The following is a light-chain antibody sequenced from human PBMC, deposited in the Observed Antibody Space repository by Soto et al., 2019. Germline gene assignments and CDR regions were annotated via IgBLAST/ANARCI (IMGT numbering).Light chain of an antibody. V-gene: IGKV3-20*01. CDR3: QQYGSSPKT. CDR2: GAS. CDR1: QSVSSSY. Sequence: EIVMTQSPATLSLSPGERATLSCRARQSVSSSYLAWYQQKPGQAPRLLIYGASSRATGIPDRFSGSGSGTDFTLTISRLEPEDFAVYYCQQYGSSPKTFGQGTKA. J-gene: IGKJ1*01.